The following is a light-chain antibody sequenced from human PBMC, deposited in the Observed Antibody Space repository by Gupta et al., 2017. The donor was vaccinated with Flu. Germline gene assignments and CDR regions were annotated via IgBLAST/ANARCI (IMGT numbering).Light chain of an antibody. V-gene: IGLV2-14*01. CDR1: SSDVGGYNY. CDR2: EVI. CDR3: SSYTSSNSLE. J-gene: IGLJ3*02. Sequence: QSPLTQPASVSASPGQSITIPCTGTSSDVGGYNYVSWYQHHPGKAPKLMIYEVINRPSGVSNRFSGSKSGNTASLTISGLQAEDEADYYCSSYTSSNSLEFGGGTKLTVL.